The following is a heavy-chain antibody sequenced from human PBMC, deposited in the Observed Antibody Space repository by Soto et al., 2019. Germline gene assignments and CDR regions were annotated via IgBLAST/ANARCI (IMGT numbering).Heavy chain of an antibody. V-gene: IGHV4-30-4*01. Sequence: SETLSLTCTVSGGSISSGDYYWSWIRQPPGKGLEWIGYIYYSGSTYYNPSLKSRVTISVDTSKNQFSLKLSSVTAADTAVYYCARSLTYYYDSSGYYGAFDIWGQGTMVTV. CDR3: ARSLTYYYDSSGYYGAFDI. CDR1: GGSISSGDYY. D-gene: IGHD3-22*01. CDR2: IYYSGST. J-gene: IGHJ3*02.